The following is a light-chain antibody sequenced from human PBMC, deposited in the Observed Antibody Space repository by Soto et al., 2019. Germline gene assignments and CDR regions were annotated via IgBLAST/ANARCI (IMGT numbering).Light chain of an antibody. J-gene: IGKJ4*01. CDR2: DAS. CDR3: QQRSNWPLT. Sequence: EIVFTPSPATPSLSPGGKATPSFTASQSVSSYLAWYQQKPGQAPRLLIYDASNRATGIPARFSGSGSGTDFTLTISSLEPEDFAVYYCQQRSNWPLTFGGGTKVDIK. V-gene: IGKV3-11*01. CDR1: QSVSSY.